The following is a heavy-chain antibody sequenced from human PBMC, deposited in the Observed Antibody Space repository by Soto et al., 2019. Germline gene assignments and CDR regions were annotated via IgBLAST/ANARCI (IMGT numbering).Heavy chain of an antibody. Sequence: GGSLRLSCAASGFTFSSYGMHWVRQAPGKGLEWVAVISYDGSNKYYADSVKGRFTISRDNSKNTLYLQMNSLRAEDTAVYYCAKTVPAAMSCFDYWGQGTLVTVSS. CDR3: AKTVPAAMSCFDY. V-gene: IGHV3-30*18. J-gene: IGHJ4*02. CDR2: ISYDGSNK. D-gene: IGHD2-2*01. CDR1: GFTFSSYG.